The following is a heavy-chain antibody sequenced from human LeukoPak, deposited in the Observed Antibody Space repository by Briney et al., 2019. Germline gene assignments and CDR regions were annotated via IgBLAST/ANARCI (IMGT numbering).Heavy chain of an antibody. CDR2: INIDGSSG. V-gene: IGHV3-74*01. Sequence: GGSLRLSCAASGFTFRSYWMHWVRQAPGKGLVWVSRINIDGSSGSYADSVKGRFTISRDNPKNTLYLQMNSLRAEDTAVYYCAEWGGGEWELYYFDYWGQGTLVTVSS. CDR3: AEWGGGEWELYYFDY. D-gene: IGHD1-26*01. J-gene: IGHJ4*02. CDR1: GFTFRSYW.